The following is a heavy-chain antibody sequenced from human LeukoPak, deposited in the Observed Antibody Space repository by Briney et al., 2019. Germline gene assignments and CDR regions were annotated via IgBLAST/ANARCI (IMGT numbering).Heavy chain of an antibody. J-gene: IGHJ4*02. CDR1: GGTFISYA. D-gene: IGHD3-10*01. CDR2: IIPIFGTA. Sequence: ASVKVSCKASGGTFISYAISWVRQAPGQGLEWMGGIIPIFGTANYAQKFQGRVTITTDESTSTAYMELSSLRSEDTAVYYCARDRRNYYGSGSYYTGDYWGQGTLVTVSS. V-gene: IGHV1-69*05. CDR3: ARDRRNYYGSGSYYTGDY.